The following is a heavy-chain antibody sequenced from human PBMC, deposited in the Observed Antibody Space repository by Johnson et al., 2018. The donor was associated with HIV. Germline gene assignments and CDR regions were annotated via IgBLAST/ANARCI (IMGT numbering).Heavy chain of an antibody. J-gene: IGHJ3*02. CDR3: ARDKSSGYFDALDI. CDR2: ISYDGSNK. V-gene: IGHV3-30-3*01. D-gene: IGHD3-22*01. Sequence: VPLVESGGGVVQPGRSLRLSCAASGFTFSSYALHWVRQAPGKGLEWVAVISYDGSNKYYADSVKGRFTISRDNSKNTLYLQMNSLRAEDTAVYYCARDKSSGYFDALDIGGQGTMVTVSS. CDR1: GFTFSSYA.